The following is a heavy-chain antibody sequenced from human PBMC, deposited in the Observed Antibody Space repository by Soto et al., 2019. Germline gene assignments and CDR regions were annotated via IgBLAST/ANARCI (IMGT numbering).Heavy chain of an antibody. CDR2: IYYSGST. D-gene: IGHD5-18*01. CDR3: ASKLSGIQLFLV. V-gene: IGHV4-39*01. Sequence: SETLSLTCTVSGGSISSSSYYWGWIRQPPGKGLEWIGSIYYSGSTYYNPSLKSRVTISVDTSKNQFSLKLSSVTAADAAVYYCASKLSGIQLFLVWGQGTTVTVSS. J-gene: IGHJ6*02. CDR1: GGSISSSSYY.